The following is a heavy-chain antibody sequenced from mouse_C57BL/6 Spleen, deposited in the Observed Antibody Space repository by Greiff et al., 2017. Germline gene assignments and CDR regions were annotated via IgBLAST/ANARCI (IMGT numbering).Heavy chain of an antibody. CDR1: GYTFTSYW. CDR2: IDPSDSYT. D-gene: IGHD1-1*01. J-gene: IGHJ3*01. V-gene: IGHV1-69*01. CDR3: ARNGNYGSSSFAY. Sequence: QVQLKQPGAELVMPGASVKLSCKASGYTFTSYWMHWVKQRPGQGLEWIGEIDPSDSYTNYNQKFKGKSTLTVDKSSSTAYMQLSSLTSEDSAVYYCARNGNYGSSSFAYWGQGTLVTVSA.